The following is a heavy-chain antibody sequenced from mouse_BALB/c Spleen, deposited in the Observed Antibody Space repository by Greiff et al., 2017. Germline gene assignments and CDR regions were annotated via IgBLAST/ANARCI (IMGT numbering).Heavy chain of an antibody. CDR3: ASSLYGSSYEGFAY. CDR2: IWGDGST. Sequence: QVHVKQSGPGLVAPSQSLSITCTVSGFSLTGYGVNWVRQPPGKGLEWLGMIWGDGSTDYNSALKSRLSISKDNSKSQVFLKMNSLQTDDTARYYCASSLYGSSYEGFAYWGQGTLVTVSA. J-gene: IGHJ3*01. V-gene: IGHV2-6-7*01. D-gene: IGHD1-1*01. CDR1: GFSLTGYG.